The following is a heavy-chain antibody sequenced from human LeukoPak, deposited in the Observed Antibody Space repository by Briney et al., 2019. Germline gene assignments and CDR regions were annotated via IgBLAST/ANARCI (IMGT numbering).Heavy chain of an antibody. CDR2: ISGSGGST. Sequence: GSLRLSCADSGFAFSSYAMSWVRQAPGKGLEWVSGISGSGGSTYYADSVKGRFTISRDNSKNTLYLQMNTLRAEDTAVYYCAKGGPSYPYFYGMDVWGQGTTVTVSS. V-gene: IGHV3-23*01. CDR3: AKGGPSYPYFYGMDV. CDR1: GFAFSSYA. J-gene: IGHJ6*02. D-gene: IGHD3-10*01.